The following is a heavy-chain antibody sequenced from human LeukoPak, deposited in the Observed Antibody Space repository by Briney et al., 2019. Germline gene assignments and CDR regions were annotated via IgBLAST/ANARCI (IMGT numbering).Heavy chain of an antibody. CDR2: IYSGGST. D-gene: IGHD6-13*01. Sequence: GGSLRLSCAASGFTVSSNYMSWVRQAPGKGLEWVSVIYSGGSTYYADSVKGRFTISRHNSKNTLYLRMNSLRAEDTAVYYCARDGIAAAPHYGMDVWGQGTTVTVSS. CDR1: GFTVSSNY. CDR3: ARDGIAAAPHYGMDV. J-gene: IGHJ6*02. V-gene: IGHV3-53*04.